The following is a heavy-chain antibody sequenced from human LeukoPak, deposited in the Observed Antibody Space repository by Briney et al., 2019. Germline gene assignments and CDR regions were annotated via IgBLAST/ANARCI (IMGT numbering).Heavy chain of an antibody. J-gene: IGHJ5*02. V-gene: IGHV4-34*01. CDR2: INHSGST. CDR1: GGSFSGYY. Sequence: SETLSLTCAVYGGSFSGYYWSWIRQPPGKGLEWIGEINHSGSTNYNPSLKGRVTISVDTSKNQFSLKLSSVTAADTAVYYCASFPYYDFWSGYSPGDWFDPWGQGTLVTVSS. D-gene: IGHD3-3*01. CDR3: ASFPYYDFWSGYSPGDWFDP.